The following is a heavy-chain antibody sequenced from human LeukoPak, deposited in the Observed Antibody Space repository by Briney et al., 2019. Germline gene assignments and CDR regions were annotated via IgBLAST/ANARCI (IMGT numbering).Heavy chain of an antibody. V-gene: IGHV3-11*04. CDR3: ARERSASQRVDY. CDR1: GFTFSDYY. J-gene: IGHJ4*02. D-gene: IGHD6-25*01. CDR2: ISGSGGST. Sequence: PGGSLRLSCAASGFTFSDYYMSWIRQAPGKGLEWVSVISGSGGSTYYADSVKGRFTISRDNAKNSLYLQMNSLRAEDTAVYYCARERSASQRVDYWGQGTLVTVSS.